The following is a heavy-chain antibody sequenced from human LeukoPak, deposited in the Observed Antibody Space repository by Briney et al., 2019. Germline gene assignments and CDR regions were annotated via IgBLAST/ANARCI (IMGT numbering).Heavy chain of an antibody. CDR2: IIPIFGTA. CDR1: GDTFSSYA. Sequence: ASVKVSCKASGDTFSSYAISWVRQAPGQGLEWMGGIIPIFGTANYAQKFQGRVTITADESTSTAYMELSSLRSEDTAAYYCARGGITMVRGVITPYYFDSWGQGTLVTVSS. J-gene: IGHJ4*02. D-gene: IGHD3-10*01. CDR3: ARGGITMVRGVITPYYFDS. V-gene: IGHV1-69*13.